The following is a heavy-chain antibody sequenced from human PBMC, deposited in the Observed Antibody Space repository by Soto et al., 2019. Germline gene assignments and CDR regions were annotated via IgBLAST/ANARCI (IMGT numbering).Heavy chain of an antibody. Sequence: GESLKISCKGSGYSFISYWIVWVRQMPGKGLEWMGTFYPGDSDTRYSPSFQGQVTISADKSISTAYLQWSSLKASDTAMYYCAREVAGQRVYFQHWGQGTLVTVSS. CDR1: GYSFISYW. CDR2: FYPGDSDT. D-gene: IGHD6-19*01. CDR3: AREVAGQRVYFQH. V-gene: IGHV5-51*01. J-gene: IGHJ1*01.